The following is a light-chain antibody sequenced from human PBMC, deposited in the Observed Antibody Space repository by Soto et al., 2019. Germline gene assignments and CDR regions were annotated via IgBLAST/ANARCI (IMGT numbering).Light chain of an antibody. CDR1: SSDVGGYKY. V-gene: IGLV2-8*01. CDR2: EVN. CDR3: SSYAGSNNFV. Sequence: QSALTQPPSASGSPGQSVTISCTGTSSDVGGYKYVSWYQQHPGKAPKLMIYEVNKRPSGVPDRFAGYKSGNTAPLTVSWLQAEDEADYYCSSYAGSNNFVFGTGTKVTVL. J-gene: IGLJ1*01.